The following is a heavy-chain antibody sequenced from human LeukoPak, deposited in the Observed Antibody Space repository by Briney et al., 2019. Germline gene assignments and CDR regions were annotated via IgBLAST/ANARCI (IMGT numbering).Heavy chain of an antibody. CDR3: ARDRGYYFDY. CDR2: IDSDGSWT. V-gene: IGHV3-74*01. Sequence: PGGSLRLSCAASGNYWMHWVRQAPGKGLVWVSHIDSDGSWTSYADSVKGRFTISKDNAKNTVYLQMNSLRDEDTAVYYCARDRGYYFDYWGQGTLVTVSS. CDR1: GNYW. J-gene: IGHJ4*02.